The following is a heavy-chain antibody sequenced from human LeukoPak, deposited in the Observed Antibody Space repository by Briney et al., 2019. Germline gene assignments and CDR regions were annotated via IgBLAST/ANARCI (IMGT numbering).Heavy chain of an antibody. V-gene: IGHV5-51*01. CDR1: GYSFTSYW. D-gene: IGHD3-3*01. Sequence: GESLKISCKGSGYSFTSYWIGWVRQMPGKGLEWMGIIYPGDSGTRYSPSFQGQVTISADKSISTAYLQWSSLKASDTAMYYCARGPSYYDFWSGYLLDYWGPGTLVTVSS. CDR3: ARGPSYYDFWSGYLLDY. J-gene: IGHJ4*02. CDR2: IYPGDSGT.